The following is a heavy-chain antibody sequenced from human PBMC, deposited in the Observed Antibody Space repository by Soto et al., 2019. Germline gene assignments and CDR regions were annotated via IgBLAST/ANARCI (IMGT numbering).Heavy chain of an antibody. Sequence: SETLSLTCTVSGGSISSYYWSWIRQPPGKGLEWIGYIYYSGSTNYNPSLKSRVTISVDTSKNQFSLKLSSVTAADTAVYYCVRLTGYCSSTSCYAYYGMDVWGQGTTVTVSS. J-gene: IGHJ6*02. CDR3: VRLTGYCSSTSCYAYYGMDV. CDR2: IYYSGST. V-gene: IGHV4-59*01. CDR1: GGSISSYY. D-gene: IGHD2-2*01.